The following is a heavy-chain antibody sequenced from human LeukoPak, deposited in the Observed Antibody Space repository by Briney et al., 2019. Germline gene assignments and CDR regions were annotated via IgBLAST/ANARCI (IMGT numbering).Heavy chain of an antibody. CDR3: ARDLWNYLIDY. Sequence: GGSLRLSCAASGFTFRDYWMSWVRQAPGKGLEWVANIKHDGSEKYYVDSVKGRFTISRDNAKNSLYLQMNSLRAEDTAVYYCARDLWNYLIDYWGQGTLVTVSS. CDR1: GFTFRDYW. CDR2: IKHDGSEK. V-gene: IGHV3-7*03. J-gene: IGHJ4*02. D-gene: IGHD1-7*01.